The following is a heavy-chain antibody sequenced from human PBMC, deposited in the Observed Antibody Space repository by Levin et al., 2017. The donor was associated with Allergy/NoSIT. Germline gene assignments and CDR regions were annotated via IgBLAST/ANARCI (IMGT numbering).Heavy chain of an antibody. V-gene: IGHV3-30*18. Sequence: GGSLRLSCAASGFTFSSYGMHWVRQAPGKGLEWVAVISYDGSNKYYADSVKGRFTISRDNSKNTLYLQMNSLRAEDTAVYYGANARSGSYYNVDDSWGQGTLVTVSS. CDR3: ANARSGSYYNVDDS. CDR1: GFTFSSYG. CDR2: ISYDGSNK. J-gene: IGHJ4*02. D-gene: IGHD3-10*01.